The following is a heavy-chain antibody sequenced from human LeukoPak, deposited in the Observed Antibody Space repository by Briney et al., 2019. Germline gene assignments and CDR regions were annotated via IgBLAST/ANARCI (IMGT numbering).Heavy chain of an antibody. CDR2: IKQDGSAK. V-gene: IGHV3-7*01. CDR3: ARDLWPEDY. CDR1: GFIFSDYY. J-gene: IGHJ4*02. Sequence: GGSLRLSCAASGFIFSDYYMSWARQAPGKGLEWVANIKQDGSAKYYVDSVKGRFTISRDNAKKSLHLQMNSLRVEDTAIYYCARDLWPEDYWGQGTLATVSS. D-gene: IGHD3-10*01.